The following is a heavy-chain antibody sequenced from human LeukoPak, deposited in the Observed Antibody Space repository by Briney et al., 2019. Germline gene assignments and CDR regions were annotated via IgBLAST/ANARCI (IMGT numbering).Heavy chain of an antibody. V-gene: IGHV4-31*03. CDR3: ARGDPRDYGGNSL. CDR2: IYYSGST. Sequence: PSETLSLTCTVSGGSISSGGYYWSWIRQHPGKGLEWIGYIYYSGSTYYNPSLKSRVTISVDTSKNQFSLKLSSVTAADTAVYYCARGDPRDYGGNSLWGQGTLVTVSS. CDR1: GGSISSGGYY. D-gene: IGHD4-23*01. J-gene: IGHJ4*02.